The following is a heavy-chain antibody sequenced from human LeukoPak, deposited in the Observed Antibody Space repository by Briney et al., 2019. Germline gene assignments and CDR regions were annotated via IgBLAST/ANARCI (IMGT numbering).Heavy chain of an antibody. J-gene: IGHJ5*02. CDR1: GGSISSYY. D-gene: IGHD4-17*01. CDR2: IYYSGST. V-gene: IGHV4-59*08. Sequence: SETLSLTCTVSGGSISSYYWSWIRQPPGKGLEWIGYIYYSGSTNYNPSLKSRVTISVDTSKNQFSLKLSSVPAAATAVYYCARHAEYYGDYSRSWFDPWGQGTLVTVSS. CDR3: ARHAEYYGDYSRSWFDP.